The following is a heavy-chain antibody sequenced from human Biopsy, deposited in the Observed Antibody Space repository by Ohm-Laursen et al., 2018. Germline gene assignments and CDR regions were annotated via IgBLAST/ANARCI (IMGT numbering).Heavy chain of an antibody. V-gene: IGHV4-59*08. CDR1: GGSISSLY. CDR2: IYYTGST. D-gene: IGHD1-26*01. CDR3: ARHAPSYSGSYWRYFDL. Sequence: SETLSLTCNASGGSISSLYWSWIRQPPGKGLEWIGYIYYTGSTNYNPSLKSRVTISVDTSMNHLSLRLTSVTAADTAVYYCARHAPSYSGSYWRYFDLWGRGTLVTVSS. J-gene: IGHJ2*01.